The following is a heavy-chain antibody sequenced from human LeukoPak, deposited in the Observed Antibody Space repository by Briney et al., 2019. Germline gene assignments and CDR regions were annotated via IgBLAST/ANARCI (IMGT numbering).Heavy chain of an antibody. Sequence: GGSPRLSCAASGFSFSRYGMHWVRQAPGKGLEWVAVISHDGSNKFYADSVKGRFTISRDSSENTLYLQMNSLRPEDTAVYYCAKDLGVGDILSGYYEGFFDYWGQGTLVTVSS. D-gene: IGHD3-9*01. CDR1: GFSFSRYG. CDR3: AKDLGVGDILSGYYEGFFDY. V-gene: IGHV3-30*18. CDR2: ISHDGSNK. J-gene: IGHJ4*02.